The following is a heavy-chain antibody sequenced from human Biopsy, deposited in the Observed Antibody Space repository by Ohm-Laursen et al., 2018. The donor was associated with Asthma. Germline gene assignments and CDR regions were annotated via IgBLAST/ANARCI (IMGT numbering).Heavy chain of an antibody. Sequence: ASVKVSCKPLGGTFNTYVIGWVRQAPGQGLEWMGGINSVFGTTTYPQKFQDRVTITTDDSTSTVYMELSSLRSEDTAVYYCARKAGSCISRTCYSLDFWGQGTLVTASS. CDR2: INSVFGTT. V-gene: IGHV1-69*05. CDR3: ARKAGSCISRTCYSLDF. D-gene: IGHD2-2*01. J-gene: IGHJ4*02. CDR1: GGTFNTYV.